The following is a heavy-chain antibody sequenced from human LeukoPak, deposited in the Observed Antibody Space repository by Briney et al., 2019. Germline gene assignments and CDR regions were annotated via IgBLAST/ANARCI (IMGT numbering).Heavy chain of an antibody. V-gene: IGHV1-2*06. CDR3: ARGILDDYGGNPY. CDR1: GCTFTVYY. Sequence: ASVKVSCKASGCTFTVYYMHWVRQAPGQGLEWMGRINPNSGGTNYAQKFQGRVTMTRDTSISTAYMELSRLRSDDTAVYYCARGILDDYGGNPYWGQGTLVTVSS. J-gene: IGHJ4*02. D-gene: IGHD4-23*01. CDR2: INPNSGGT.